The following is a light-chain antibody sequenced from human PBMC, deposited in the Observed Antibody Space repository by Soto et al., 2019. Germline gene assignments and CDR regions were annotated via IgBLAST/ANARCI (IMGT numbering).Light chain of an antibody. J-gene: IGKJ5*01. CDR1: QRVSSSY. V-gene: IGKV3-20*01. CDR3: QQYGSSPPIT. Sequence: EIVLTQSPGTLSLSPGERATLSCRASQRVSSSYLAWYQQRPGQAPRLLIYGASSRPTGIPARFSGRGSGTDFTLTVSRLEPEDFAVYYCQQYGSSPPITFGQGTRLEIK. CDR2: GAS.